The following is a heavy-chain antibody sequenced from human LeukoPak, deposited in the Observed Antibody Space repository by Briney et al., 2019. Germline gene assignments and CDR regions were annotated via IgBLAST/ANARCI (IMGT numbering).Heavy chain of an antibody. J-gene: IGHJ5*02. CDR2: INHSGST. Sequence: PSETLSLTCAVYGGSFSGYYWSWIRQPPGKGLEWIGEINHSGSTNYNPSLKSRVTISVDTSKNQFSLKLSSVTAADTAVYYCARVLDGTARPRWFDPWGQGTLVTVSS. CDR3: ARVLDGTARPRWFDP. CDR1: GGSFSGYY. D-gene: IGHD6-6*01. V-gene: IGHV4-34*01.